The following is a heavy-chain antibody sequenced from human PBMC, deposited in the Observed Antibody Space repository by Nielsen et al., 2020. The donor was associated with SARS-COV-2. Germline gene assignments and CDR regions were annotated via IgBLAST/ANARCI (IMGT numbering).Heavy chain of an antibody. CDR2: IKSKTDGGTT. Sequence: GGSLRLSCAASGFTFSNAWMSWVRQAPGKGLEWVGRIKSKTDGGTTDYAAPVKGRFTISRDDSKNTLYLQMNSLKTEDTAVYYCAKETTVTKYYYYYGMDVWGQGTTVTVSS. V-gene: IGHV3-15*01. CDR1: GFTFSNAW. D-gene: IGHD4-17*01. CDR3: AKETTVTKYYYYYGMDV. J-gene: IGHJ6*02.